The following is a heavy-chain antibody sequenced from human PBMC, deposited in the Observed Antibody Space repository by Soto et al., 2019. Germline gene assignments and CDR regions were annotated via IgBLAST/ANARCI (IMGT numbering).Heavy chain of an antibody. CDR1: GYTFTSYG. V-gene: IGHV1-18*04. CDR3: ARSTYYDILTGSYYYYAMDV. D-gene: IGHD3-9*01. Sequence: ASVKVSCKASGYTFTSYGISWVRQAPGQGLEWMGWISAYNGNTNYAQKLQGRVTMTTDTSTSTAYMELRSLRSDDTAVYYCARSTYYDILTGSYYYYAMDVWGQGTTVTVSS. CDR2: ISAYNGNT. J-gene: IGHJ6*02.